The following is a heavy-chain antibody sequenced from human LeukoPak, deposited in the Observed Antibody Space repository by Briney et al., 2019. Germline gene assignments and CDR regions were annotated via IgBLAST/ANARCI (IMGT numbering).Heavy chain of an antibody. CDR2: ISYDGSNK. CDR3: AKDLAVVPAASPFDY. D-gene: IGHD2-2*01. J-gene: IGHJ4*02. V-gene: IGHV3-30*18. CDR1: GFTFSSYG. Sequence: GGSLRLSCAASGFTFSSYGMHWVRQAPGKGLEWVAVISYDGSNKYYADSVKGRFTISRDNSKNTLYLQMNSLRAEDTAVYYCAKDLAVVPAASPFDYWGQGTLVTVSS.